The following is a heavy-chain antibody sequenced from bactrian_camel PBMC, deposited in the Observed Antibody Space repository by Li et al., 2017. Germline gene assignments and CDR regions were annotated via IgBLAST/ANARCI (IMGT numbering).Heavy chain of an antibody. V-gene: IGHV3S1*01. CDR3: AAEPSYGRCPDSWGDFGY. D-gene: IGHD6*01. Sequence: HVQLVESGGGSVQPGGSLRLSCELSAYTYRRICLAWFRQAPGQGRDGREGLASTDLGGGVIDYADSVKGRFTISQDNAKNTLYLQMNSLKPDDTAMFYCAAEPSYGRCPDSWGDFGYWGQGTQVTVS. CDR1: AYTYRRIC. CDR2: TDLGGGVI. J-gene: IGHJ6*01.